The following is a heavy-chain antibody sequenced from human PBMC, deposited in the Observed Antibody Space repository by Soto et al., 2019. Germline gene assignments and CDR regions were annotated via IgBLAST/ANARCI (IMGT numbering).Heavy chain of an antibody. Sequence: SETLSLTCAVSGDSINSSHWWSWVRQPPGKGLEWIGQISHSGSTNYNPSLTSRVTISVDKSKNHFSLKLTSVTAADTAVYYCARGAYTAMVGPWDYWGQGTLVTVSS. CDR2: ISHSGST. D-gene: IGHD5-18*01. CDR3: ARGAYTAMVGPWDY. V-gene: IGHV4-4*02. J-gene: IGHJ4*02. CDR1: GDSINSSHW.